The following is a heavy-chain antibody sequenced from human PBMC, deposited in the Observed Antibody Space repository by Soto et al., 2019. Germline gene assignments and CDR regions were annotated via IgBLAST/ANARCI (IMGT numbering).Heavy chain of an antibody. V-gene: IGHV4-38-2*01. Sequence: SETLSLTCAVSGYSISSGYYWGWIRQTPGKGLEWIASIYHSGSTYYNPSLKSRVTISVDTSKNQFSLKLTSVTAADTAVYYCPRGPATVTPGWFDTWGQGIMVTVSS. D-gene: IGHD4-17*01. J-gene: IGHJ5*02. CDR2: IYHSGST. CDR3: PRGPATVTPGWFDT. CDR1: GYSISSGYY.